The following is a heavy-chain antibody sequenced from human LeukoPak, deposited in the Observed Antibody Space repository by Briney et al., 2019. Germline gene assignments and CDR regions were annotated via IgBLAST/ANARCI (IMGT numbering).Heavy chain of an antibody. CDR1: GYSISSGYY. V-gene: IGHV4-38-2*02. CDR2: IYHSGST. D-gene: IGHD2-15*01. CDR3: ARDSQSVVAADY. Sequence: SETLSLTCAVSGYSISSGYYWGWIRQPPGKGLGWIGSIYHSGSTYYNPSLKSRVTISVDTSKNQFSLKVSSVTAADTAVYYCARDSQSVVAADYWGQGTLVTVSS. J-gene: IGHJ4*02.